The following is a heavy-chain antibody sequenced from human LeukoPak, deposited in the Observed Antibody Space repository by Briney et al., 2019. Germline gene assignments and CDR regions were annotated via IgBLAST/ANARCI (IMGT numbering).Heavy chain of an antibody. Sequence: GGSLRLSCAASGFTFSGYAMNWVRQAPGKGLEWVANIKQDGSEKYYVDSVKGRFTISRDNAKNSLYLQMNSLRAEDTAVYYCARSMWEWELLYFDYWGQGTLVTVSS. CDR2: IKQDGSEK. V-gene: IGHV3-7*03. J-gene: IGHJ4*02. CDR1: GFTFSGYA. CDR3: ARSMWEWELLYFDY. D-gene: IGHD1-26*01.